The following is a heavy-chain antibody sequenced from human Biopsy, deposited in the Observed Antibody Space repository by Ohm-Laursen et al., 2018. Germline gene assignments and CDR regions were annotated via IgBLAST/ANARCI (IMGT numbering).Heavy chain of an antibody. D-gene: IGHD3-3*01. J-gene: IGHJ3*01. CDR2: ISGRGAT. V-gene: IGHV4-59*01. CDR1: GGSIRSDY. Sequence: SETLSLTCTASGGSIRSDYWSWIRQSPRKGLEWIGHISGRGATNYNPSLRGRVTISVDTSKNQFSLKLSSVTAADTAVFFCARLYRLDDYWNDDPPDAFDGWGQGTMVTVSS. CDR3: ARLYRLDDYWNDDPPDAFDG.